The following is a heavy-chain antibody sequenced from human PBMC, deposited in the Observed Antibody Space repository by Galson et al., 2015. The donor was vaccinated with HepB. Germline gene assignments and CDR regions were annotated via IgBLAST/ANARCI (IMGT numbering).Heavy chain of an antibody. CDR1: GGTFSSYA. Sequence: CKASGGTFSSYAISWVRQAPGQGLEWMGGIIPIFGTANYAQKFQGRVTITADESTSTAYMELSSLRSEDTAVYYCARGAGFKAYYFDYWGQGTLVTVSS. CDR3: ARGAGFKAYYFDY. J-gene: IGHJ4*02. V-gene: IGHV1-69*01. CDR2: IIPIFGTA. D-gene: IGHD4/OR15-4a*01.